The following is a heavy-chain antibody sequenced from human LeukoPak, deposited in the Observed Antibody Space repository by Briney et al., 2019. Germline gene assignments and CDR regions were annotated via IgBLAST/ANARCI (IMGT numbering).Heavy chain of an antibody. Sequence: SETLSLTCAVSGGSISSGGYSWSWIRQPPGKGLEWIGYIYHSGSTYYNPSLKSRVTISVDRSKNQFSLRLSSVTAADTAVYYCARSNHPRYCFDYWGQGTLVTVSS. D-gene: IGHD1-14*01. CDR3: ARSNHPRYCFDY. J-gene: IGHJ4*02. V-gene: IGHV4-30-2*01. CDR1: GGSISSGGYS. CDR2: IYHSGST.